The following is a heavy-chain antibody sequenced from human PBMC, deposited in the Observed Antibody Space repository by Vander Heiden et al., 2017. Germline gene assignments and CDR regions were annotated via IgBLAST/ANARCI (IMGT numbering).Heavy chain of an antibody. J-gene: IGHJ4*02. Sequence: QVTLKESGPVLVKPTETLTLTCTVSGFSLNNARMGVSWIRQPPGKALEWLAHIFSNDEKSYITSLKSRLTISKDTSKSQVVLTMTNMDPVDTATYYCARITNCSGGSCYSGAFDYWGQGTLVTVSS. CDR3: ARITNCSGGSCYSGAFDY. V-gene: IGHV2-26*01. D-gene: IGHD2-15*01. CDR2: IFSNDEK. CDR1: GFSLNNARMG.